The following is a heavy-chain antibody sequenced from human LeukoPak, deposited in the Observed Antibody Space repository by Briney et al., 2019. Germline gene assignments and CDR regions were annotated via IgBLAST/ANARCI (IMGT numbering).Heavy chain of an antibody. CDR2: INHSGST. CDR1: GGSFSGYY. J-gene: IGHJ4*02. CDR3: ARDGRISYYDSSGPFDY. D-gene: IGHD3-22*01. V-gene: IGHV4-34*01. Sequence: SETLSLTCAVYGGSFSGYYWSWIRQPPGKGLEWIGEINHSGSTNYNPSLKSRVTISVDTSKNQFSLKLSSVTAEDTAVYYCARDGRISYYDSSGPFDYWGQGTLVTVSS.